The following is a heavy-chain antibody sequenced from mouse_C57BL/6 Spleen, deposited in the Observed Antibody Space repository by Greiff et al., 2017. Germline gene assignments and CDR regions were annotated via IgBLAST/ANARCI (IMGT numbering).Heavy chain of an antibody. D-gene: IGHD2-5*01. CDR3: APDSTFAY. CDR1: GYTFTSYG. Sequence: VQLQQSGAELARPGASVKLSCKASGYTFTSYGISWVKQRNGQGLEWIGEIYPRSGNTYYNEKFKGKATLTADKSSSTAYMELRSLTSEDSAVYFCAPDSTFAYWGQGTLVTVSA. V-gene: IGHV1-81*01. J-gene: IGHJ3*01. CDR2: IYPRSGNT.